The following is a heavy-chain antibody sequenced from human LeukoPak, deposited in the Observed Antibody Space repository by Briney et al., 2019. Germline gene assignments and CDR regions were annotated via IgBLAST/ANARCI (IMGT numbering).Heavy chain of an antibody. V-gene: IGHV3-23*01. D-gene: IGHD3-16*02. CDR1: GFTFSSYS. CDR3: AKDAPKGDYVWGSYRPRYNWFDP. Sequence: GGSLRLSCAASGFTFSSYSMNWVRQAPGKGLEWVSAISGSGGSTYYADSVKGRFTISRDNSKNTLYLQMNSLRAEDTAVYYCAKDAPKGDYVWGSYRPRYNWFDPWGQGTLVTVSS. CDR2: ISGSGGST. J-gene: IGHJ5*02.